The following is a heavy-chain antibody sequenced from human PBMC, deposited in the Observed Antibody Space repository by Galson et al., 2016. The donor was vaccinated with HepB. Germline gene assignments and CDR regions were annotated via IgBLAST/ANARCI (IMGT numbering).Heavy chain of an antibody. Sequence: SLRLSCAVSGFTLSSYNMHWVRQAPGTGLQWVAVIWYDGSNKYYTDSVKGRFTISKAISKNTVYLLMNSLRAEDTAEYYCARSDYGDYGEAYFDYWGPGTLLTVSS. CDR3: ARSDYGDYGEAYFDY. V-gene: IGHV3-33*01. J-gene: IGHJ4*02. D-gene: IGHD4-17*01. CDR2: IWYDGSNK. CDR1: GFTLSSYN.